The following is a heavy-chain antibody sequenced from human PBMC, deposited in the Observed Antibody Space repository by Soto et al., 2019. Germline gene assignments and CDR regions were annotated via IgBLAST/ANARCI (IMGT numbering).Heavy chain of an antibody. J-gene: IGHJ4*02. Sequence: QVQLQESGPGQVKPSQTLSLTCTVSGGSISSGDYYCSWIRQPPGKCLEWIGYIYYSGSTYYNTSLKSRCTISVDTTKNQFSLKLSSVTAADTAVYYCAREGGGSGIDYWGQGTLVTVSS. CDR1: GGSISSGDYY. CDR2: IYYSGST. CDR3: AREGGGSGIDY. V-gene: IGHV4-30-4*01. D-gene: IGHD2-15*01.